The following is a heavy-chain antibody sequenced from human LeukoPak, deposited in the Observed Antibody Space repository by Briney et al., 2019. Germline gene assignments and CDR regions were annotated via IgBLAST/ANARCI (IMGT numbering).Heavy chain of an antibody. CDR2: VNPSGGST. CDR1: GYTFTSYY. J-gene: IGHJ5*02. D-gene: IGHD6-13*01. CDR3: ARDSDSSSWFPNWFDP. V-gene: IGHV1-46*01. Sequence: ASVKVSCKASGYTFTSYYMHWVRQAPGQGLEWMGIVNPSGGSTSYAQKFQGRVTMTRDTSTSTVYMELSSLRSEDMAVYYCARDSDSSSWFPNWFDPWGQGTLVTVSS.